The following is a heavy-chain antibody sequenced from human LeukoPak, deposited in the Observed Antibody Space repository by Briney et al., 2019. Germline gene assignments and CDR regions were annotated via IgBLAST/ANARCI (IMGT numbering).Heavy chain of an antibody. CDR2: MNPNSGNT. CDR3: ARGYHQLVRTNHY. CDR1: GYTFTSYD. Sequence: ASVKVSRKASGYTFTSYDINWVRQATGQGLEWMGWMNPNSGNTGYAQKFQGRVTMTRNTSISTAYMELSSLRSEDTAVHYCARGYHQLVRTNHYWGQGTLVTVSS. D-gene: IGHD2-2*01. V-gene: IGHV1-8*01. J-gene: IGHJ4*02.